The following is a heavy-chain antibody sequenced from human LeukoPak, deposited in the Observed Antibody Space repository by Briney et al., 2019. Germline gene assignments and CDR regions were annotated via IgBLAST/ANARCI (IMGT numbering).Heavy chain of an antibody. CDR2: FFYTGNT. V-gene: IGHV4-59*08. CDR1: GGSIGSYY. D-gene: IGHD2-21*01. CDR3: ARHGISVDYLDF. J-gene: IGHJ4*01. Sequence: SETLSLTCTVSGGSIGSYYWSWIRQPPGKGLEWIGYFFYTGNTNYNPSLKSRVTISAGTSKNQFSLKLSSVTAADTAVYYCARHGISVDYLDFWGHGVLVTVSS.